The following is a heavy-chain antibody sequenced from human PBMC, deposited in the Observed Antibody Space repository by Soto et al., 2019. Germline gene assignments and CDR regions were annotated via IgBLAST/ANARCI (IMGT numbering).Heavy chain of an antibody. V-gene: IGHV3-7*04. CDR3: ARGDYFDSSGPFSDAFDI. CDR1: GFTFSSYW. CDR2: IKQDGSQK. J-gene: IGHJ3*02. D-gene: IGHD3-22*01. Sequence: PGGSLRLSCPASGFTFSSYWMSWVRQAPGKGLEWVANIKQDGSQKWYVDSVKGRFTISRDNAKSSLYLQMNSLRAEDTAVYYSARGDYFDSSGPFSDAFDIWGQGTMVTVSS.